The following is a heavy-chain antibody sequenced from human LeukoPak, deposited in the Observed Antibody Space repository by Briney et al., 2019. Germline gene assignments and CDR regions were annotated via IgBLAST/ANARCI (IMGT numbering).Heavy chain of an antibody. CDR2: ISGGST. V-gene: IGHV3-69-1*01. Sequence: GGSLRLSCAASGFTVSKNEMTWVRQAPGKGLEWVSCISGGSTHYADSVKGRFTISRDNAKNSLYLQMNSLRAEDTAVYYCARDKVVGATHFDYWGQGTLVTVSS. J-gene: IGHJ4*02. CDR1: GFTVSKNE. CDR3: ARDKVVGATHFDY. D-gene: IGHD1-26*01.